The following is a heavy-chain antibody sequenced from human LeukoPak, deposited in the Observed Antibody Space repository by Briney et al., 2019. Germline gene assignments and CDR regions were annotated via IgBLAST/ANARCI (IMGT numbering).Heavy chain of an antibody. Sequence: GGSLRLSCAASGFTFSSYGMHWVRQAPGKGLEWVAFIRYDGSNKYYADSVKGRFTISRDSSKNTLYLQMNSLRAEDTAVYYCAKDMGRERAYYYMDVWGKGTTVTVSS. CDR3: AKDMGRERAYYYMDV. V-gene: IGHV3-30*02. J-gene: IGHJ6*03. CDR2: IRYDGSNK. CDR1: GFTFSSYG. D-gene: IGHD3-10*01.